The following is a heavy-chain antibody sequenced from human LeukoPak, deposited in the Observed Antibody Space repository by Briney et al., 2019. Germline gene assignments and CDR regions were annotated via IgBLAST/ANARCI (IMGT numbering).Heavy chain of an antibody. CDR3: ASSIPSIVGARVRSGWEFDY. CDR2: TYYRSKWYN. CDR1: GDSVSSNSAA. D-gene: IGHD1-26*01. V-gene: IGHV6-1*01. Sequence: SQTLSLTCAISGDSVSSNSAAWNWIRQSPSRGLEWLGRTYYRSKWYNDYAVSVKGRITINPDTSKNQFSLQLNSVTPEDTAVYFCASSIPSIVGARVRSGWEFDYWGQGTLVTVSS. J-gene: IGHJ4*02.